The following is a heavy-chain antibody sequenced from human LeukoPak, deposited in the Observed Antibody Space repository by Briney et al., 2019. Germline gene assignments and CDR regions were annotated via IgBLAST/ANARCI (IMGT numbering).Heavy chain of an antibody. CDR3: ARDREGSSWYDY. D-gene: IGHD6-13*01. V-gene: IGHV3-7*04. CDR2: ISQDGSEK. J-gene: IGHJ4*02. Sequence: PGGSLRLSCAASGFTFSSYAMSWVRQAPGKGLEWVAHISQDGSEKYYVDSVTGRFTISRDNAKNSLYLQMNSLRAEDTAVYYCARDREGSSWYDYWGRGTLVTVSS. CDR1: GFTFSSYA.